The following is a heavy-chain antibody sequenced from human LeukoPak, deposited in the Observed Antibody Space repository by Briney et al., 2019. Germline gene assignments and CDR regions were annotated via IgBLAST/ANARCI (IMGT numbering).Heavy chain of an antibody. Sequence: GGSLRLSCVASGFSFSRFGMNWVRQAPGKALEWVSHISSTSGDVYYADSVKGRFTISRDNAKNSLYLQMNSLRVEDTATYCAQKGGTDHWGQGTLVTVSS. CDR1: GFSFSRFG. V-gene: IGHV3-48*01. CDR3: QKGGTDH. D-gene: IGHD2-15*01. J-gene: IGHJ4*02. CDR2: ISSTSGDV.